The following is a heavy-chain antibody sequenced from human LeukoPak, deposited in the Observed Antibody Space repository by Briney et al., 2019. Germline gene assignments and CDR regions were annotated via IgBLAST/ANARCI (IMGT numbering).Heavy chain of an antibody. J-gene: IGHJ4*02. D-gene: IGHD3-22*01. CDR1: GFTFSSYA. CDR3: AKGGWDSSGYTALYHFDS. Sequence: PGGSLRLSCAASGFTFSSYAMSWVRQAPGKGLEWVSSIRGSGGGTNYGDSVKGRFTISRYNSKNTLYLQMNSLRAEDTAVYYCAKGGWDSSGYTALYHFDSWGQGTLVTVSS. CDR2: IRGSGGGT. V-gene: IGHV3-23*01.